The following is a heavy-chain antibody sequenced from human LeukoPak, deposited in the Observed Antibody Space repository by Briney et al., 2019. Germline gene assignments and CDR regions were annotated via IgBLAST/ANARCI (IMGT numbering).Heavy chain of an antibody. V-gene: IGHV4-39*01. D-gene: IGHD6-6*01. CDR1: GGSISSSSYY. CDR2: IYYSGST. CDR3: ARHLAYSSSWGFGGLY. Sequence: SETLSLTCTVSGGSISSSSYYWGWIRQPPGKGLEWIGSIYYSGSTYYNPSLKSRVTISVDTSKNQFSLKLSSVTAADTAVYHCARHLAYSSSWGFGGLYWGQGTLVTVSS. J-gene: IGHJ4*02.